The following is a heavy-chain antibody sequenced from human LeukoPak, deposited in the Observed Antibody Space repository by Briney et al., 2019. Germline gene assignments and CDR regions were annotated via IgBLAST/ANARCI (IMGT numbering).Heavy chain of an antibody. CDR1: GYTFTDYY. Sequence: ASVKVSCKTSGYTFTDYYIHWVRQAPGQGPEWMGWINPNSGGTNYAQNLQGMVTMTRDTSISTAYMELSRLRSDDTAVYYCARDEPTVTGWFDPWGQGTLVTVSS. J-gene: IGHJ5*02. CDR3: ARDEPTVTGWFDP. CDR2: INPNSGGT. V-gene: IGHV1-2*02. D-gene: IGHD4-17*01.